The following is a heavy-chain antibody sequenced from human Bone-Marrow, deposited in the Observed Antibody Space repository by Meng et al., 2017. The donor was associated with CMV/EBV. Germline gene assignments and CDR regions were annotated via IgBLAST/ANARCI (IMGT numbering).Heavy chain of an antibody. J-gene: IGHJ6*02. CDR3: ARGQRYHPYYYYGMDV. Sequence: SETLSLTCAVYGGSFSGYYWSWIRQPPGKGLEWIGEINHSGSTNYNPSLKLRVTISVDTSKNQFSLTLSSVTAADTAVYYCARGQRYHPYYYYGMDVWGQGTTVTVSS. D-gene: IGHD2-2*01. V-gene: IGHV4-34*01. CDR2: INHSGST. CDR1: GGSFSGYY.